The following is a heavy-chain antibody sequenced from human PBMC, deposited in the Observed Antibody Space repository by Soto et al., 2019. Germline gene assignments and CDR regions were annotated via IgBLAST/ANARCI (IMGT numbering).Heavy chain of an antibody. CDR1: GYTFTSYA. J-gene: IGHJ4*02. V-gene: IGHV1-3*01. CDR2: INAGNGNT. D-gene: IGHD1-7*01. Sequence: ASVKVSCKASGYTFTSYAMHWVRQAPGQRLEWMGWINAGNGNTKYSQKFQGRVTITRDTSASTAYTELSSLRPEDTAVYYCARVSGNQYNWNYYFDYWGQGTLVTVSS. CDR3: ARVSGNQYNWNYYFDY.